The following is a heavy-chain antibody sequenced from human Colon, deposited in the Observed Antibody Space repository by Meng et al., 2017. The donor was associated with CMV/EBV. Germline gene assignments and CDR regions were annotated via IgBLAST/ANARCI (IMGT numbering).Heavy chain of an antibody. J-gene: IGHJ4*02. CDR2: IDGSGNT. Sequence: QVQLQEAGPVLVTPSEXLSLTCNVSGDSINKYYWAWLRQPAGKGLEFIGRIDGSGNTDDNPSLKSRVTMSVDTSKNQLSLKLYSVTAADTAIYYCARAGARGVPVDYWGQGTLVTVSS. CDR1: GDSINKYY. D-gene: IGHD3-10*01. V-gene: IGHV4-4*07. CDR3: ARAGARGVPVDY.